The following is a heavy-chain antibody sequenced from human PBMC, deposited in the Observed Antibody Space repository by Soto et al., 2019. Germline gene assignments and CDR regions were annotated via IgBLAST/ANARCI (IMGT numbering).Heavy chain of an antibody. D-gene: IGHD2-2*01. CDR3: ATGGSNCNTTGCLYWYLDL. CDR1: GGSISSNTW. CDR2: IYHSGTT. V-gene: IGHV4-4*02. Sequence: QVQLQESGPGLVEPSGTLSLTCAVSGGSISSNTWWSWVRHPPGKGLEWIGEIYHSGTTNYNPFLKSRVIISVDKSKYQFSLKVNSVTAADTSVYYCATGGSNCNTTGCLYWYLDLWGRGTQVSV. J-gene: IGHJ2*01.